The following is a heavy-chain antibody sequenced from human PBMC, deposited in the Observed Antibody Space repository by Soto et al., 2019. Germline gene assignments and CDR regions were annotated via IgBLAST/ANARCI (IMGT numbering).Heavy chain of an antibody. Sequence: QVQLVQSGAEVKKPGSSVKVSCKASGGTFSSYAISWVRQAPGQGLEWMGGIIPIFGTANYAQKFQGRVTITADESMSTAYMELSSLRSEDTEVYCCASYEPQLVYDGYFDLWGRGTLVTVSS. J-gene: IGHJ2*01. D-gene: IGHD6-13*01. CDR3: ASYEPQLVYDGYFDL. CDR2: IIPIFGTA. CDR1: GGTFSSYA. V-gene: IGHV1-69*01.